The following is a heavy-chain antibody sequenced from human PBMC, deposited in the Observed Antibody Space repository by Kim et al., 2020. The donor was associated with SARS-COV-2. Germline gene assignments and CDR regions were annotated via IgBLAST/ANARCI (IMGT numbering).Heavy chain of an antibody. CDR1: GGSISSGGYY. J-gene: IGHJ4*02. Sequence: SETLSLTCTVSGGSISSGGYYWSWIRQHPGKGLEWIGYIYYSGSTYYNPSLKSRVTISVDTSKNQFSLKLSSVTAADTAVYYCARAHKYYDSSLYFDYWGQGTLVTVSS. CDR3: ARAHKYYDSSLYFDY. V-gene: IGHV4-31*03. D-gene: IGHD3-22*01. CDR2: IYYSGST.